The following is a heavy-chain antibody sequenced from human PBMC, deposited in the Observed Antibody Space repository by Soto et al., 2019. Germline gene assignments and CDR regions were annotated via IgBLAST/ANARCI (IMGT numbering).Heavy chain of an antibody. J-gene: IGHJ4*02. CDR1: GFTFSSYA. Sequence: RLSCAASGFTFSSYAMHWVRQAPGKGLEWVAVISYDGSNKYYADSVKGRFTISRDNSKNTLYLQMNSLRAEDTAVYYCARDRAPSSSSWYYFDYWGQGTLVTVAS. D-gene: IGHD6-13*01. CDR2: ISYDGSNK. CDR3: ARDRAPSSSSWYYFDY. V-gene: IGHV3-30-3*01.